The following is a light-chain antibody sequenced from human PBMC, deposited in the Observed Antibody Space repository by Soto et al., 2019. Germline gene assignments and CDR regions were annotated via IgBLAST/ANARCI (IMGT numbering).Light chain of an antibody. CDR1: QSVSSSY. CDR2: GAF. CDR3: QQRSNWPPIT. Sequence: EIVMTQSPATLSVSPGERATLSCRASQSVSSSYLAWYQQKPGQAPRLLIYGAFNRATGIPARFSGSGSGTDFTLTISSLEPEDFAVYYCQQRSNWPPITFGHGTRLEIK. J-gene: IGKJ5*01. V-gene: IGKV3D-20*02.